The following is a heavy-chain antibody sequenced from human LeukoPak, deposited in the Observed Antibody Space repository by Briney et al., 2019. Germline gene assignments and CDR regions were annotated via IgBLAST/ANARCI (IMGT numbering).Heavy chain of an antibody. V-gene: IGHV3-21*01. Sequence: GGSLRLSCAASGFTFSSYSMNWVRQAPGKGLEWVSSISYSNSRIFYADSVKGRFTISRDDAKNSLYLQMNSLRAEDTAVYYCARPGYSYENSKYYFDYWGQGTLVTVSS. CDR3: ARPGYSYENSKYYFDY. J-gene: IGHJ4*02. D-gene: IGHD5-18*01. CDR2: ISYSNSRI. CDR1: GFTFSSYS.